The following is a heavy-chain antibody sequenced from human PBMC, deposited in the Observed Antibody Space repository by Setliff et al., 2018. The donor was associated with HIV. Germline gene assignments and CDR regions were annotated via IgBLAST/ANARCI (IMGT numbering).Heavy chain of an antibody. Sequence: SETLSLTCTVSGSSISSGVYYWSWIRHHPGKGLEWIGYIHYSGSIYYNPSLKIRVTISVDTSKNQFSLKLSSVTAADTAVYYCARVCPPVRYNFWSGYYPKAGYFDYWGQGALVTVSS. CDR1: GSSISSGVYY. CDR2: IHYSGSI. J-gene: IGHJ4*02. CDR3: ARVCPPVRYNFWSGYYPKAGYFDY. D-gene: IGHD3-3*01. V-gene: IGHV4-31*03.